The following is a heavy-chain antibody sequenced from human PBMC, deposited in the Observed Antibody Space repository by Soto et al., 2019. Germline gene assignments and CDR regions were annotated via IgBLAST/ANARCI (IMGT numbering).Heavy chain of an antibody. CDR2: ISGSGGST. V-gene: IGHV3-23*01. CDR1: GFTFSSYA. J-gene: IGHJ1*01. CDR3: ANTGYSSGWYSTGRYFQP. Sequence: GGSLRLSCAASGFTFSSYAMSWVRQAPGKGLEWVSAISGSGGSTYYADSVKGRFTISRDNSKNTLYLQMNSLRAEDTAVYYCANTGYSSGWYSTGRYFQPWGQGTLVTVSS. D-gene: IGHD6-19*01.